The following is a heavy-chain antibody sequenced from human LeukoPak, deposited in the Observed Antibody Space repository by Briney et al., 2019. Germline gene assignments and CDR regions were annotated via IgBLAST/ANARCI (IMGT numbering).Heavy chain of an antibody. CDR2: IRYDGNNK. V-gene: IGHV3-30*02. CDR3: AKVAYSGGWYFDY. D-gene: IGHD6-19*01. Sequence: GGSLRLSCAASGFTFSDYSMHWVRQAPGKGLNWVAVIRYDGNNKYYADSVKGRFTVSRENSKNTLYLQMKSLRPEDTAVYYCAKVAYSGGWYFDYWGQGTLVTVSS. J-gene: IGHJ4*02. CDR1: GFTFSDYS.